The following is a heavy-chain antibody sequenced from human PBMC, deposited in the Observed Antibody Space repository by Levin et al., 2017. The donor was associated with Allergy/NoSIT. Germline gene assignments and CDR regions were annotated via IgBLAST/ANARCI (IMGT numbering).Heavy chain of an antibody. CDR1: GFTFSSYS. CDR2: ISSSSSYI. V-gene: IGHV3-21*01. Sequence: LSLTCAASGFTFSSYSMNWVRQAPGKGLEWVSSISSSSSYIYYADSVKGRFTISRDNAKNSLYLQMNSLRAEDTAVYYCARDQLVGGYYYYGMDVWGQGTTVTVSS. CDR3: ARDQLVGGYYYYGMDV. D-gene: IGHD6-13*01. J-gene: IGHJ6*02.